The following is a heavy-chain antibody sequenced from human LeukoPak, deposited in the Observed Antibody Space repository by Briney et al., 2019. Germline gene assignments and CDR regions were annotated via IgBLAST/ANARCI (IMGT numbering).Heavy chain of an antibody. V-gene: IGHV1-69*13. J-gene: IGHJ6*03. CDR1: GGTFSSYA. Sequence: GASVKVSCKASGGTFSSYAISWVRQAPGQGLEWMGGIIPIFGTVNYAQKFQGRVTITADESTSTAYMELSSLRSEDTAVYYCARAEDIVVVPAAILGYYYYMDVWGKGTTVTVSS. D-gene: IGHD2-2*02. CDR3: ARAEDIVVVPAAILGYYYYMDV. CDR2: IIPIFGTV.